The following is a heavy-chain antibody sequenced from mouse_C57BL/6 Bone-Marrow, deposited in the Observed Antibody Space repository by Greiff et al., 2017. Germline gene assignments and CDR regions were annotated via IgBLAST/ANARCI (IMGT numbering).Heavy chain of an antibody. J-gene: IGHJ2*01. CDR1: GYSFTDYN. D-gene: IGHD1-1*01. Sequence: VQLQQSGPELVKPGASVKISCKASGYSFTDYNMNWVKQSNGTSLEWIGVINPNYGTTSYNQKFKGKATLPVDQSSSTAYMQLNSLTSEDSAVYYCASESYYGSSPDYWGQGTTLTVSS. CDR3: ASESYYGSSPDY. V-gene: IGHV1-39*01. CDR2: INPNYGTT.